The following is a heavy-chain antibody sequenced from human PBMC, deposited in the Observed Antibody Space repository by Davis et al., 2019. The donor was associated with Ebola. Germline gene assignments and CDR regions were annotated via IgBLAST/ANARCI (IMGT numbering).Heavy chain of an antibody. CDR1: GYTFTGNY. CDR2: INPNSGGT. Sequence: AASVKVSCKASGYTFTGNYIQWVRQAPGQGLEWMGRINPNSGGTNYAQKFQGRVTMTRDTSISTAYMELSRLRSDDTAVYYCATFVDTSSDYWGQGTLVTVSS. D-gene: IGHD5-18*01. CDR3: ATFVDTSSDY. J-gene: IGHJ4*02. V-gene: IGHV1-2*06.